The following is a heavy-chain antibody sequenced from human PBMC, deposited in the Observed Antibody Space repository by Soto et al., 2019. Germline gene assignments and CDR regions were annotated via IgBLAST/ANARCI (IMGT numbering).Heavy chain of an antibody. CDR3: ARDGVLATGPIDY. J-gene: IGHJ4*02. CDR1: GFTFSDYY. CDR2: ISSSGATI. D-gene: IGHD5-12*01. Sequence: QVQLVESGGGLVEPRGSLRLSCAASGFTFSDYYMSWILQAPGKGLEWLSYISSSGATIYYVDSVKGRFTISRDNAKKSLYLQMDSLRAEDTAVYYCARDGVLATGPIDYWGPGTLVTVSS. V-gene: IGHV3-11*01.